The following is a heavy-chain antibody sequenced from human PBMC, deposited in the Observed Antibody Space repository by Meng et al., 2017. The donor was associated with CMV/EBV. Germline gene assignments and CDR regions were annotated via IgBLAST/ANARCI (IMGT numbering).Heavy chain of an antibody. D-gene: IGHD1-7*01. CDR3: ARELELQYYYGMDV. Sequence: GESLKISCAASGFTFSGSAMHWVRQASGKGLEWVGRIRSKANSYATAYAASVKGRFTISRDDSKNTAYLQMNSLRAEDTAVYYCARELELQYYYGMDVWGQGTTVTVSS. V-gene: IGHV3-73*01. CDR2: IRSKANSYAT. J-gene: IGHJ6*02. CDR1: GFTFSGSA.